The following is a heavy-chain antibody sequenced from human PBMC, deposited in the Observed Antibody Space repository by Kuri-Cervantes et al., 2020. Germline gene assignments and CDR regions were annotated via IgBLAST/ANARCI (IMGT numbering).Heavy chain of an antibody. D-gene: IGHD2-15*01. V-gene: IGHV3-30*01. CDR3: AREGYCSGGSCSYYFDY. CDR1: GFTFSSYE. J-gene: IGHJ4*02. Sequence: GGSLRLSCAASGFTFSSYEMNWVRQAPGKGLEWVAVISYDGSNKYYADSVKGRFTISRDNSKNTLYLQMNSLRAEDTAVYYCAREGYCSGGSCSYYFDYWGQGTLVTVSS. CDR2: ISYDGSNK.